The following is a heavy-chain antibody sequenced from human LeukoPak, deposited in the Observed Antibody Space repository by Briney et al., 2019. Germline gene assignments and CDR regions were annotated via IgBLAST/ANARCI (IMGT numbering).Heavy chain of an antibody. CDR1: RGSFSGYY. CDR2: IHHSGST. CDR3: ARTFSGATTDYFDY. D-gene: IGHD1-26*01. V-gene: IGHV4-34*01. J-gene: IGHJ4*02. Sequence: SETLSLTCAVYRGSFSGYYWSWIRQPPGKGLEWIGEIHHSGSTNYNPSLKSRVTISVDTSKNHFSLKLSSVTAADTAVYYCARTFSGATTDYFDYWGQGTLVTVSS.